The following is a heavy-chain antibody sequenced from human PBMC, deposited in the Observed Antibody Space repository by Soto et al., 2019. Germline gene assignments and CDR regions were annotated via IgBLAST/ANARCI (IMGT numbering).Heavy chain of an antibody. D-gene: IGHD3-3*01. CDR1: GFTFDDYG. J-gene: IGHJ6*03. V-gene: IGHV3-20*04. CDR2: INWNGGST. Sequence: GGSLRLSCAASGFTFDDYGMSWVRQAPGKGLEWVSGINWNGGSTGYADSVKGRFTISRDNAKNSLYLQMNSLRAEDTAVYYCARDSDLEILEWLVGPDYMDVWGKGTTVTVSS. CDR3: ARDSDLEILEWLVGPDYMDV.